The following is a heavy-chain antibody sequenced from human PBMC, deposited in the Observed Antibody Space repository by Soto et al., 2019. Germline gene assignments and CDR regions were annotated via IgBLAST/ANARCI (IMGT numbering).Heavy chain of an antibody. CDR1: GGSFSGYY. CDR3: ARVGTGTTSL. D-gene: IGHD1-7*01. CDR2: INHSGST. Sequence: SETLSLTCAVYGGSFSGYYWSWIRQPPGKGLEWIGEINHSGSTNYNPSLKSRVTISVDTSKNQFSLKLSSVTAADTAVYYCARVGTGTTSLWGEGTLVTVSS. J-gene: IGHJ4*02. V-gene: IGHV4-34*01.